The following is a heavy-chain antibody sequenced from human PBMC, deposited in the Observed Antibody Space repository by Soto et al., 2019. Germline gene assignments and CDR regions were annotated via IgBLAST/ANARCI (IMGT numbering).Heavy chain of an antibody. D-gene: IGHD6-19*01. Sequence: SVKVSCKASGFTFTSSAVQWVRQARGQRLEWIGWIVVGSGNTNYAQKFQERVTITRDMSTSTAYMELSSLRSEDTAVYYCAADRGMGAVAGPIHYYYYGMDVWGQGTTVTVSS. CDR2: IVVGSGNT. CDR3: AADRGMGAVAGPIHYYYYGMDV. CDR1: GFTFTSSA. V-gene: IGHV1-58*01. J-gene: IGHJ6*02.